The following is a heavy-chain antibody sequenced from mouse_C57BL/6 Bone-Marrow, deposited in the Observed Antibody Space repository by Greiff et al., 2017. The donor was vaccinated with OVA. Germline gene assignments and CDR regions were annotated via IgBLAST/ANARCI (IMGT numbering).Heavy chain of an antibody. J-gene: IGHJ3*01. V-gene: IGHV1-42*01. Sequence: EVQLQQSGPELVKPGASVKISCKASGYSFTGYYMNWVKQSPEKSLEWIGEINPSTGGTTYNQKFKAKATLTVDKSSSTAYMQLKSLTSEDSAVYYCAREGIYYDYDDGFAYWGQGTLVTVSA. CDR2: INPSTGGT. CDR3: AREGIYYDYDDGFAY. CDR1: GYSFTGYY. D-gene: IGHD2-4*01.